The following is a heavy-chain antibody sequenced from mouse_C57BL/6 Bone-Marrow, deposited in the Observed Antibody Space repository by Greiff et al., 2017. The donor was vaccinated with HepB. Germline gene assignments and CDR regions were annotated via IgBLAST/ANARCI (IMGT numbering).Heavy chain of an antibody. CDR2: ISNLAYSI. J-gene: IGHJ3*01. Sequence: EVQLVESGGGLVQPGGSLKLSCAASGFTFSDYGMAWVRQAPRKGPEWVAFISNLAYSIYYADTVTGRFTISRENAKKTLYLEMSSLRSEDTALYYCARPLYYGSSYVGFAYWGQGTLVTVSA. CDR1: GFTFSDYG. V-gene: IGHV5-15*01. CDR3: ARPLYYGSSYVGFAY. D-gene: IGHD1-1*01.